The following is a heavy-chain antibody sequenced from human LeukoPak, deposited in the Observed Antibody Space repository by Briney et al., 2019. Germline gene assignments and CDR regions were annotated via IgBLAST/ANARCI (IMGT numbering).Heavy chain of an antibody. V-gene: IGHV3-48*04. Sequence: GGSLRLSCAASEFTFDNYAMNWVRQAPGKGLEWLSYITYNSDAIYYADSVKGRFTVSRDNAKNSIYVQMNNLRAEDTAVYYCVRDRAAPDSWGQGTLVTVSS. CDR1: EFTFDNYA. CDR3: VRDRAAPDS. J-gene: IGHJ4*02. CDR2: ITYNSDAI. D-gene: IGHD3-10*01.